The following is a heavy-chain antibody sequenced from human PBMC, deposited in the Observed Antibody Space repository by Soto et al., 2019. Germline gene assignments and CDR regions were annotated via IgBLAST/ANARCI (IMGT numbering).Heavy chain of an antibody. V-gene: IGHV4-31*03. D-gene: IGHD2-21*02. J-gene: IGHJ4*02. CDR2: VYYRGSP. CDR1: GASISSGGSYY. CDR3: ARVFFGVTPDNSTVDY. Sequence: QVQLQESGPGLVKPSQTLSLTCSVSGASISSGGSYYWNWVRHLPGKGLEWIGYVYYRGSPYYNPSLRSRVTISIDTSENQFSLKLSSVTAADTAVYYCARVFFGVTPDNSTVDYWGQGTLVTVSS.